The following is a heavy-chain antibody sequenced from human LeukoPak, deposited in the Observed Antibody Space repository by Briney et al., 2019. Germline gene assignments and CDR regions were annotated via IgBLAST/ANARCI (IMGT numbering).Heavy chain of an antibody. Sequence: GGSLRLSCAASGFTFSNCGMSWVRQVPGKGLDWVSSISGGGEGTYYADSVRGRFTISRDNSKNTLWLQMNSLKTEDTAVYYCTRHVWQWELFDYWGQGTLVTVSS. CDR1: GFTFSNCG. CDR3: TRHVWQWELFDY. CDR2: ISGGGEGT. J-gene: IGHJ4*02. V-gene: IGHV3-23*01. D-gene: IGHD1-26*01.